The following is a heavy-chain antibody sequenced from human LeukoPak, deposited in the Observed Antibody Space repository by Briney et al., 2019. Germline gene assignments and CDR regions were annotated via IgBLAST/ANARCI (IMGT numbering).Heavy chain of an antibody. CDR1: GYTFTSYY. Sequence: GASVKVSCTASGYTFTSYYVHWVRQAPGQGLEWMGIISPSGDSTSYAQNFQGRVTMTRDTSTSTVYMELRSLRSEDTAVYYCAGIHNWNYAIDYWGQGTLVTVSS. D-gene: IGHD1-7*01. J-gene: IGHJ4*02. CDR3: AGIHNWNYAIDY. V-gene: IGHV1-46*01. CDR2: ISPSGDST.